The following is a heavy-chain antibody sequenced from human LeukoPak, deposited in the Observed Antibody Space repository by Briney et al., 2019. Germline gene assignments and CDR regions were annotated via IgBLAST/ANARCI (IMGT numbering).Heavy chain of an antibody. D-gene: IGHD3-10*01. Sequence: GGSLRLSCAASGFTFSSYGMHWVRQAPGKGLEWVSYISSSGSTIYSADSVKGRFTISRDNAKNSLYLQMNSLRAEDTAIYYCARVGMVRGVPWFDPWGQGTLVTVSS. J-gene: IGHJ5*02. CDR1: GFTFSSYG. V-gene: IGHV3-48*04. CDR3: ARVGMVRGVPWFDP. CDR2: ISSSGSTI.